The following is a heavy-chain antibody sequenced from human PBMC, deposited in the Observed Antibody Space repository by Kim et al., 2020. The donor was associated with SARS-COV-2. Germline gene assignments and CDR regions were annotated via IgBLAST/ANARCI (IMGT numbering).Heavy chain of an antibody. D-gene: IGHD3-3*01. V-gene: IGHV1-3*01. CDR3: ARAREVVTIFGVVSPFDP. J-gene: IGHJ5*02. CDR2: INAGNGNT. Sequence: ASVKVSCKASGYTFTSYAMHWVRQAPGQRLEWMGWINAGNGNTKYSQKFQGRVTITRDTSASTAYMELSRLRSEDTAVYYCARAREVVTIFGVVSPFDPWGQGTLVTVSS. CDR1: GYTFTSYA.